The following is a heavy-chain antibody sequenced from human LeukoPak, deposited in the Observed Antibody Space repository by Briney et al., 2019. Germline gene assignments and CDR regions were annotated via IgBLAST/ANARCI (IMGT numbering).Heavy chain of an antibody. CDR2: IYYSGST. CDR1: GGSISSYY. V-gene: IGHV4-39*01. CDR3: ARQPFYDFLPRLDY. Sequence: SETLSLTCTVSGGSISSYYWGWIRQPPGKGLEWIGNIYYSGSTYYNPSLKSRVTISVDTSQNQFSLKLSSVTAADTAVYYCARQPFYDFLPRLDYWGQGTLVTVSS. J-gene: IGHJ4*02. D-gene: IGHD3-3*01.